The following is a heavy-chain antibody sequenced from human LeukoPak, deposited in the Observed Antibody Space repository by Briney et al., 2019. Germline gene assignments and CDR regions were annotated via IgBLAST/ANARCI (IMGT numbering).Heavy chain of an antibody. V-gene: IGHV4-59*01. D-gene: IGHD1-14*01. CDR3: ARWTPPRYNAFFDY. CDR1: GGSITSYY. Sequence: SETLSLTCTVSGGSITSYYWSWIRQPPGKGLEWIGYIYYSGSTNYNPSLKSRVTISVDTSKNQFSLKLSSVTAADTAVYYCARWTPPRYNAFFDYWGQGTLVTVSS. J-gene: IGHJ4*02. CDR2: IYYSGST.